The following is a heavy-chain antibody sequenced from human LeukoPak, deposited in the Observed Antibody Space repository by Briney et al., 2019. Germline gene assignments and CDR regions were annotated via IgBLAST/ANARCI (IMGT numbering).Heavy chain of an antibody. CDR2: IKADGSEK. Sequence: GGSLRLSCAASGFTFSFYWMTWVRQAPGKGLEWVANIKADGSEKNYVDSVKGRFTISRDNAKNSLSLHMDSLRAEDTAAYYCAKDPHPVGATTEDAFDIWGQGTMVTVSS. V-gene: IGHV3-7*01. D-gene: IGHD1-26*01. CDR1: GFTFSFYW. CDR3: AKDPHPVGATTEDAFDI. J-gene: IGHJ3*02.